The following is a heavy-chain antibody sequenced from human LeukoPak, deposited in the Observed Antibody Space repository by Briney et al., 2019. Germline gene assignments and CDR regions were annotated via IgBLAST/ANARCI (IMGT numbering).Heavy chain of an antibody. J-gene: IGHJ4*02. Sequence: ASVKVSCKASGYTFTGYYMHWVRQAPGQGLEWMGWMNPNSGNTGYAQKFQGRVTMTRNTSISTAYMELSSLRSEDTAVYYCARRRLDYYDSSDLDGGVFDYWGQGTLVTVSS. CDR3: ARRRLDYYDSSDLDGGVFDY. CDR2: MNPNSGNT. CDR1: GYTFTGYY. D-gene: IGHD3-22*01. V-gene: IGHV1-8*02.